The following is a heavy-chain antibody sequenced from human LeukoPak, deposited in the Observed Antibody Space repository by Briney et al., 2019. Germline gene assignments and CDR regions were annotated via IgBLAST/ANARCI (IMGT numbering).Heavy chain of an antibody. CDR3: ARDLAWGAY. D-gene: IGHD4/OR15-4a*01. CDR2: ITSSSSSI. V-gene: IGHV3-21*01. J-gene: IGHJ4*02. Sequence: GGSLRLSCVASGFTFSIYTMSWVRQAPGKGLEWVSSITSSSSSIYSADSVKSRLTISRDNAKNSLYLEMNSLRDEDTAVYYCARDLAWGAYWGQGTLVTVSS. CDR1: GFTFSIYT.